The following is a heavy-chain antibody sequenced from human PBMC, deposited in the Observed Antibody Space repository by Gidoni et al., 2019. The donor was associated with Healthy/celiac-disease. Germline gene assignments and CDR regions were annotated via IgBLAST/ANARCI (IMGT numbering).Heavy chain of an antibody. CDR3: AKPLEAAGYFDY. Sequence: EVQLVESGGGLVQPGGSLRLSCPAYCFPFSSYAMRWVRQAPGKGLEWVSAISGSGGSTYYADSVKGRFTISRDNSKNTLYLQMNSLRAEDTAVYYCAKPLEAAGYFDYWGQGTLVTVSS. V-gene: IGHV3-23*04. CDR2: ISGSGGST. J-gene: IGHJ4*02. CDR1: CFPFSSYA. D-gene: IGHD6-13*01.